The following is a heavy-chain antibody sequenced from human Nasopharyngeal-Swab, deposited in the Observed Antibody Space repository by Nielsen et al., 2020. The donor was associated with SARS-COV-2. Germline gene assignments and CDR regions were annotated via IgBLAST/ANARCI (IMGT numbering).Heavy chain of an antibody. CDR2: IYWDDDK. J-gene: IGHJ6*03. D-gene: IGHD3-10*01. CDR3: AHSLHYYGSGSLFSNYYYYYMDV. Sequence: RQAPGKALEWLALIYWDDDKRYSPSLKSRLTITKDTSKNQVVLTMTNMDPVDTATYYCAHSLHYYGSGSLFSNYYYYYMDVWDKGTTVTVSS. V-gene: IGHV2-5*02.